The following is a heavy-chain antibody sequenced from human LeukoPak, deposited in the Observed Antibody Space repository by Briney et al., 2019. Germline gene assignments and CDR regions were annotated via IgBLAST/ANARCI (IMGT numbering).Heavy chain of an antibody. J-gene: IGHJ4*02. Sequence: SETLSLTCAVYGGSFSGYYWSWIRQPPEKGLEWIGEINHSGSTNYNPSLKSRVTISVDTSKNQFSLKLSSVTAADTAVYYCARRTRTPQNIDYWGQGTLVTVSS. CDR3: ARRTRTPQNIDY. CDR2: INHSGST. V-gene: IGHV4-34*01. D-gene: IGHD2-8*01. CDR1: GGSFSGYY.